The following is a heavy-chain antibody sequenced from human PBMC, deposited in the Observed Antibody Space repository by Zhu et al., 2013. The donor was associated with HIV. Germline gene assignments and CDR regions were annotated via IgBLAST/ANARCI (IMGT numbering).Heavy chain of an antibody. J-gene: IGHJ6*02. D-gene: IGHD6-13*01. CDR2: INPNSGGT. Sequence: QVQLVQSGAEVKKPGASVKVSCKASGYTFTGYYMHWVRQAPGRGLEWMGWINPNSGGTNYAQKFQGRVTMTRDTSISTAYMELSRLRSGDTAVYYCAREGALRMIAAAGTGYYYGMDVWGQGTTVTVSS. CDR1: GYTFTGYY. CDR3: AREGALRMIAAAGTGYYYGMDV. V-gene: IGHV1-2*02.